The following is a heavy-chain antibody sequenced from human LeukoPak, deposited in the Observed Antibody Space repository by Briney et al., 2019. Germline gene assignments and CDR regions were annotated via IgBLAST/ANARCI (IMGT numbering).Heavy chain of an antibody. Sequence: ASVKVSCKASGYTFTGYYMHWVRQAPGQGLEWMGWINPNSGGTKYAQNFQGWVTMTRDTSISTAYMELNRLISDDTAVYYCATFTRLSEFDYWGQGTLVTVSS. D-gene: IGHD2/OR15-2a*01. CDR2: INPNSGGT. CDR3: ATFTRLSEFDY. V-gene: IGHV1-2*04. J-gene: IGHJ4*02. CDR1: GYTFTGYY.